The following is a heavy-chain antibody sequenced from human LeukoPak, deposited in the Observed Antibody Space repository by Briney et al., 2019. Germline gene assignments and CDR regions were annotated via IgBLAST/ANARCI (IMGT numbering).Heavy chain of an antibody. Sequence: PSETLSLTCTVSGGSITSSSYYWGWIRQPPGKGLEWIGSIYYSGSTYYDPSLKSRVTISIDTSKNQFSLKLYSVTAADTAVYYCASGGGPTGGVFVPVKNWGQGTLVTVSS. V-gene: IGHV4-39*07. J-gene: IGHJ4*02. D-gene: IGHD3-16*02. CDR2: IYYSGST. CDR1: GGSITSSSYY. CDR3: ASGGGPTGGVFVPVKN.